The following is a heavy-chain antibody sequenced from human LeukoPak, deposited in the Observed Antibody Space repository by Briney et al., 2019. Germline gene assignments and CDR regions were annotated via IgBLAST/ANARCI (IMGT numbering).Heavy chain of an antibody. D-gene: IGHD6-25*01. Sequence: SETLSLTCTVSGGSISSYQWSWIRQPAGKGLEWIGRIYTSGSTNYNPSLKSRVTMSVDTSKNQFSLKLSSVTAADTAVYYCARDYSRGYGHYFDYWGQGTLVTVSS. J-gene: IGHJ4*02. CDR3: ARDYSRGYGHYFDY. CDR2: IYTSGST. CDR1: GGSISSYQ. V-gene: IGHV4-4*07.